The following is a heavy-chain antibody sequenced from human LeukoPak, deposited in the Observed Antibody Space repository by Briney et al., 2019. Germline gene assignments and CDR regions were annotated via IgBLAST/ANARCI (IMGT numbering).Heavy chain of an antibody. CDR1: GDSISSYY. Sequence: PSETLSLTCTVSGDSISSYYWRWIRQPPGKGLEWIGYIYYSGSTNYNPSLKSRVTISVDTSKNQFSLKLSSVTASDTAVYYCARDRYGGNSPFDYWGQGTLVTVSS. CDR2: IYYSGST. J-gene: IGHJ4*02. D-gene: IGHD4-23*01. V-gene: IGHV4-59*01. CDR3: ARDRYGGNSPFDY.